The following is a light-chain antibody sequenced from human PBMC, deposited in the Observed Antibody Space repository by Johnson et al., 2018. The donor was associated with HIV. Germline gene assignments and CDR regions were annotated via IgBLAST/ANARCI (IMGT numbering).Light chain of an antibody. CDR3: GTWDSSLGAWV. CDR1: SSNIGNNY. CDR2: DNN. J-gene: IGLJ1*01. V-gene: IGLV1-51*01. Sequence: HSVLTQPPSVSAAPGQKVTISCSGSSSNIGNNYVSWYQQLPGTAPKLLIYDNNKRPSGIPDLFSGSKSGTSATLDITGLQTGDEADYYCGTWDSSLGAWVFGTGTKVTVL.